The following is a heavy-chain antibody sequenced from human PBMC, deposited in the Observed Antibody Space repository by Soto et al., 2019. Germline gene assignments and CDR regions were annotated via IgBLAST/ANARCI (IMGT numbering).Heavy chain of an antibody. J-gene: IGHJ5*01. CDR3: VVQQKLPWVNS. D-gene: IGHD6-13*01. V-gene: IGHV5-51*01. CDR2: IYPGDSDT. CDR1: GYTFIGYW. Sequence: GESLKISCKGSGYTFIGYWIGWVRQMPGKGLEWMGIIYPGDSDTRYSPSFQGQVTISADKSISTAYLQWSSLRASDTAVYYCVVQQKLPWVNSWRQGTRVTVSS.